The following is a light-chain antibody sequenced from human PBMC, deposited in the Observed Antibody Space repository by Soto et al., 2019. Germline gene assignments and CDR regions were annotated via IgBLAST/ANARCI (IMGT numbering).Light chain of an antibody. CDR3: QEYSGAPPT. CDR1: QAIGIY. Sequence: GARVTITCRASQAIGIYLAWYQQKPGKVPKLLIYAASTLQSGVPSRFSGSGSGTDFTLTINSLQPEDVATYYCQEYSGAPPTFGQGTKVEIK. J-gene: IGKJ1*01. CDR2: AAS. V-gene: IGKV1-27*01.